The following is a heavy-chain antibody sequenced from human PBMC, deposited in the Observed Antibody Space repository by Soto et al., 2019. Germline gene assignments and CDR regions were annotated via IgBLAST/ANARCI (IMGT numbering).Heavy chain of an antibody. J-gene: IGHJ4*02. CDR2: IIPIFGTA. Sequence: QVQLVQSGAEVKKPGSSVKVSCKASGGTFSSYAISWVRQAPGQGLEWMGGIIPIFGTANYAQKFQGRVTITADKSTSTAYMGLSSLRSEDTAVYYCASPYGRRGPGGFDYWGQGTLVTVSS. CDR1: GGTFSSYA. CDR3: ASPYGRRGPGGFDY. D-gene: IGHD3-10*01. V-gene: IGHV1-69*06.